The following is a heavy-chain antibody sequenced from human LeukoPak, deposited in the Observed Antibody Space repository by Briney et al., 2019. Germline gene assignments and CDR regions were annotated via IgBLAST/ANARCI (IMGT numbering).Heavy chain of an antibody. V-gene: IGHV3-23*01. D-gene: IGHD3-22*01. CDR3: AKPHYYDSSCYSYVDYFDY. Sequence: PGASLRLSCAASGFTFSSYAMSWVRQAPGKGLEWVSAISGSGGSTYYADSVKGRFTISRDNSKNTLYLQMNSLRAEDTAVYYCAKPHYYDSSCYSYVDYFDYWGQGTLVTVSS. CDR1: GFTFSSYA. CDR2: ISGSGGST. J-gene: IGHJ4*02.